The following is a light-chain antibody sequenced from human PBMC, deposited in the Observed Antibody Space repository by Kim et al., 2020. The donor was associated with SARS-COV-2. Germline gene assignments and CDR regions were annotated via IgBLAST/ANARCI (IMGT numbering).Light chain of an antibody. CDR2: GAY. CDR1: QGVGTY. J-gene: IGKJ4*01. Sequence: LSPGERATLSCRASQGVGTYLAWYRQKPGQVPSLVIYGAYIRAAGIPARFSGSGSGTDFTLTISSLEPEDIAVYYCQQRSDWPLTFGGGTKVDIK. CDR3: QQRSDWPLT. V-gene: IGKV3-11*01.